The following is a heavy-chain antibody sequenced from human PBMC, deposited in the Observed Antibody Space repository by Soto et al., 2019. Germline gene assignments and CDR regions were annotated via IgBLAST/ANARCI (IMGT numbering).Heavy chain of an antibody. CDR2: IYPGDSDT. D-gene: IGHD2-2*01. CDR1: GYSFTSYW. V-gene: IGHV5-51*01. Sequence: PGESLKISCKGSGYSFTSYWIGWVRQMPGKGLEWMGIIYPGDSDTRYSPSFQGQVTISADKSISTAYLQWSSLKASDTAMYYCARHEDCSSTKCQATAASGRYYYGMDVWGQGTTVTVSS. CDR3: ARHEDCSSTKCQATAASGRYYYGMDV. J-gene: IGHJ6*02.